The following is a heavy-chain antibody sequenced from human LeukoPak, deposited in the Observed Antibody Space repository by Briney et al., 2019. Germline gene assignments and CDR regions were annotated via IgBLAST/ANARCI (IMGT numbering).Heavy chain of an antibody. CDR3: ARVDCSSTSCYFGY. D-gene: IGHD2-2*01. Sequence: SETLSLTCTVSGGSISSYYWSWIRQPPGKGLEWIGYIYYSGSTSYNPSLKSRVTISVDTSKNQFSLKLSSVTAADTAVYYCARVDCSSTSCYFGYWGQGTLVTVSS. J-gene: IGHJ4*02. V-gene: IGHV4-59*01. CDR2: IYYSGST. CDR1: GGSISSYY.